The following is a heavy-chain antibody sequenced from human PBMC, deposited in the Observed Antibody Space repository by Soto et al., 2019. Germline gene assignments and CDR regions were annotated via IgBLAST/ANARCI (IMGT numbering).Heavy chain of an antibody. CDR1: GGSISSSSYY. CDR2: IYYSGST. V-gene: IGHV4-39*01. CDR3: ARHRQGWYPPSSFDY. J-gene: IGHJ4*02. D-gene: IGHD2-15*01. Sequence: SETLSLTCTVSGGSISSSSYYWGWIRQPPGKGLEWIGSIYYSGSTYYNPSLKSRVTISVDTSKNQFSLKLSSVTAADTAVYFCARHRQGWYPPSSFDYWGQGTLVTVSS.